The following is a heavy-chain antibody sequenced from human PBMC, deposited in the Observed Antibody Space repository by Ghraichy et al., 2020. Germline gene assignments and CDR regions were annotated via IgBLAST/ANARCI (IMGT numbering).Heavy chain of an antibody. V-gene: IGHV3-21*01. J-gene: IGHJ6*02. Sequence: GGSLRLSCAASGFTFNTHTMNWVRQAPGKGLEWVSSMSSTSTYIYYADSLKGRFTISRDNAKNTLYLHMNSLRAEDTAVYYCARSIGVLSVTNYFYCGMDAWGPGTTVTVSS. D-gene: IGHD3-10*01. CDR3: ARSIGVLSVTNYFYCGMDA. CDR2: MSSTSTYI. CDR1: GFTFNTHT.